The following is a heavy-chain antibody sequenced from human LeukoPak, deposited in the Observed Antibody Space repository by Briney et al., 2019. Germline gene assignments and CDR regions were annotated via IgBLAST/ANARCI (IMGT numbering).Heavy chain of an antibody. CDR2: ISYDGSNK. V-gene: IGHV3-30*04. D-gene: IGHD6-13*01. CDR1: GFTFSSYA. CDR3: ARSAGTPYYYYYMDV. J-gene: IGHJ6*03. Sequence: PGGSLRLSCAASGFTFSSYAMHWVRQAPGKGLEWVAVISYDGSNKYYADSVKGRFTISRDNSKNTLYLQMNSLRAEDTAVYYCARSAGTPYYYYYMDVWGKGTTVTVSS.